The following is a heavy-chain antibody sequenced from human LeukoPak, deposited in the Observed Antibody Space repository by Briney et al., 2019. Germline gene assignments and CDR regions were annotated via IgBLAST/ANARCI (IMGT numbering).Heavy chain of an antibody. CDR1: GFTFSDYY. D-gene: IGHD1-26*01. Sequence: GGSLRLSCAASGFTFSDYYMSWIRQAPGKGLEWVANIKQDGSEKYYVDSVKGRFTISRDNAKNSLYLQMNSLRAEDTAVYYCARDGGRGSYLRDWGQGTLVTVSS. V-gene: IGHV3-7*01. CDR2: IKQDGSEK. CDR3: ARDGGRGSYLRD. J-gene: IGHJ4*02.